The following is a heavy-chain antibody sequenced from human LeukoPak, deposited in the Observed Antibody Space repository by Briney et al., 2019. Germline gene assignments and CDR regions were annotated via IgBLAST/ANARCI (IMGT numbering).Heavy chain of an antibody. V-gene: IGHV3-23*01. D-gene: IGHD3-3*01. CDR2: ITASGGNT. Sequence: GGSLRLSCAASGFTFSSYAMGWVRQAPGKGLEWVSAITASGGNTYYADSVKGRFTISRDNAKNSLYLQMNSLRAEDTAVYYCARDGLRDFWSGYNFDYWGQGTLVTVSS. CDR1: GFTFSSYA. J-gene: IGHJ4*02. CDR3: ARDGLRDFWSGYNFDY.